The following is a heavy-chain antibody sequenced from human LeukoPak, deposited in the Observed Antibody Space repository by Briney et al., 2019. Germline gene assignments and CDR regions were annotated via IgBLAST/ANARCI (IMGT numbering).Heavy chain of an antibody. J-gene: IGHJ4*02. CDR3: VRDNDFWSGYYSPTRGYFDY. Sequence: GGSLRLSCAAPGFTFSSHGMHWVRQAPGKGLEWVSFIRYDGSNEYYGDSVKGRFTISRDNSKNTLYMQMNSLRGEDTAVYYCVRDNDFWSGYYSPTRGYFDYWGQGTLVTVSS. V-gene: IGHV3-30*02. CDR2: IRYDGSNE. CDR1: GFTFSSHG. D-gene: IGHD3-3*01.